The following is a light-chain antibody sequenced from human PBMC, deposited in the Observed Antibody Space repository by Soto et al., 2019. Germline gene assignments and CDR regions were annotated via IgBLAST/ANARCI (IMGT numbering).Light chain of an antibody. J-gene: IGKJ1*01. Sequence: DIQMSQSPSSLSASVGDRVTITCGASQSIISYLSLYQQKPGKAPKLLIYAASSLQSGVPSRFCGSGSGTEFTLTISSLQPDDFATYYCQHYNSYSEAFGQGTKVDIK. CDR3: QHYNSYSEA. V-gene: IGKV1-39*01. CDR2: AAS. CDR1: QSIISY.